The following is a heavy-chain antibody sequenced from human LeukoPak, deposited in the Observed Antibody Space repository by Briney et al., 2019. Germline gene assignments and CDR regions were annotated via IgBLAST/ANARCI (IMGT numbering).Heavy chain of an antibody. Sequence: GGSLRLSCAASGFTVSYNFMSWVRQAPGKGLAWVSVIHNSGSTFYADSVRGRFTISRDNSKNTLYLQMNSLRAEDTAVYYCARGGTRYDRRFVFDYWGQGGLVTVSS. J-gene: IGHJ4*02. D-gene: IGHD3-10*01. CDR3: ARGGTRYDRRFVFDY. CDR2: IHNSGST. V-gene: IGHV3-66*01. CDR1: GFTVSYNF.